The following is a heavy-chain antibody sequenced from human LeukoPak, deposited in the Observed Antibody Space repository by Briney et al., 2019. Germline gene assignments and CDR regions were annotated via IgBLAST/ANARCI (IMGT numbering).Heavy chain of an antibody. D-gene: IGHD3-22*01. CDR3: AKEVSYYDSSGYYYYYYYMDV. Sequence: GGSLRLSCAASGFTFSSYAMHWVRQAPGKGLEWVSAISGSGGSTYYADSVKGRFTISRDNSKNTLYLQMNSLRAEDTAVYYCAKEVSYYDSSGYYYYYYYMDVWGKGTTVTISS. CDR1: GFTFSSYA. V-gene: IGHV3-23*01. CDR2: ISGSGGST. J-gene: IGHJ6*03.